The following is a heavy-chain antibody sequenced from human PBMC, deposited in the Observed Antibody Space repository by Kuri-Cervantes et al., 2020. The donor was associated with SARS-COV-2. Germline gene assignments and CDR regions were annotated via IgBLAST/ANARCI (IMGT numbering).Heavy chain of an antibody. J-gene: IGHJ5*02. CDR1: GNASSSYW. D-gene: IGHD3-22*01. CDR3: AKDVVVTYPSWLDP. CDR2: INSDGGST. Sequence: LTCAASGNASSSYWMHWVREAPGKGLVWVSRINSDGGSTSYADSVRGRFATSRDNAKNTLYMQRKSLRAEDTAVYYCAKDVVVTYPSWLDPWGQGPVVTVSS. V-gene: IGHV3-74*01.